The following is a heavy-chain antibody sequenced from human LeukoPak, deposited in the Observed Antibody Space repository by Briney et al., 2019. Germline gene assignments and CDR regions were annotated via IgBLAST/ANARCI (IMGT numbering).Heavy chain of an antibody. J-gene: IGHJ4*02. CDR1: GFKFSSYW. Sequence: GGSLRLSWAASGFKFSSYWMRWVRQAPGEGLEGVANIRQDGSKKYCVDSVKGRFTISRDNAKNSLYLQMNSLRAEDTAVYYCARTDFWSGYYTGYWGQGTLVTVSS. CDR2: IRQDGSKK. CDR3: ARTDFWSGYYTGY. D-gene: IGHD3-3*01. V-gene: IGHV3-7*01.